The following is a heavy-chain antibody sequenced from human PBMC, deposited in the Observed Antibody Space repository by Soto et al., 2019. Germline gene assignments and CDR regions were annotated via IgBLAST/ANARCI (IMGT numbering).Heavy chain of an antibody. V-gene: IGHV3-33*01. J-gene: IGHJ4*02. CDR1: GFTFSNYG. CDR3: ARTAYYYDSSGYYFDY. CDR2: IWYDGSNK. D-gene: IGHD3-22*01. Sequence: QVQLVESGGGVVQPGRSLRLSCAESGFTFSNYGMHWVRQAPGKGLEWVALIWYDGSNKYYADSVKGRFTISRDNSKNTLYLQMNSLRAEDTAVYFCARTAYYYDSSGYYFDYWGQGSLVTVSS.